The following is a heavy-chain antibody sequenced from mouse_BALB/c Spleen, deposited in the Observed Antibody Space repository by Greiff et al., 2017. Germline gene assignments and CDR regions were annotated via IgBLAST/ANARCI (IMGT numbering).Heavy chain of an antibody. Sequence: VQLQQSGTVLARPGASVKMSCKASGYTFTSYWMHWVQQRPGQGLEWIGAIYPGNSDTSYNQKFKGKAKLTAVTSASTAYMELSSLTNEDSAVYDCTRYYYGSSYAMDYWGQGTSVTVSS. D-gene: IGHD1-1*01. CDR3: TRYYYGSSYAMDY. CDR2: IYPGNSDT. V-gene: IGHV1-5*01. J-gene: IGHJ4*01. CDR1: GYTFTSYW.